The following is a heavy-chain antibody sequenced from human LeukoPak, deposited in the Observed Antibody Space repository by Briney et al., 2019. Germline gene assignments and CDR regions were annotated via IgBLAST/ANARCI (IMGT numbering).Heavy chain of an antibody. Sequence: GGSLRLSCAAPGFTFSNYNMNWVRQAPGKGLEWVSYISSSGTSTHYADSVKGRFTISRDNAKNSLYLQMNSLRAEDTAVYYCARAPTFSGWFDYWGQGTLVTVSS. D-gene: IGHD6-19*01. CDR1: GFTFSNYN. CDR2: ISSSGTST. CDR3: ARAPTFSGWFDY. J-gene: IGHJ4*02. V-gene: IGHV3-48*04.